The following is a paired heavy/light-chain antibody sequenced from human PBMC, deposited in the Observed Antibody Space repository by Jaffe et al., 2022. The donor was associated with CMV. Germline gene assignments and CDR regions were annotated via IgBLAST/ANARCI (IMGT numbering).Light chain of an antibody. CDR1: QSISTY. CDR3: QQGYSSPHT. CDR2: AAS. V-gene: IGKV1-39*01. Sequence: DIQMTQSPSSLSASVGDRVTITCRASQSISTYLNWFRQEPGKAPKLLIYAASVLHSGAPSRFSGSGSGTDFTLTISSLQPEDFATYYCQQGYSSPHTFGRGTKLEIE. J-gene: IGKJ2*01.
Heavy chain of an antibody. J-gene: IGHJ4*02. D-gene: IGHD6-19*01. V-gene: IGHV3-66*01. Sequence: EVQLVESGGGLVQPGGSLRLSCAASGLTVSSNYMSWVRQAPGKGLEWVSVIYSGGSTYYADSVKGRFTISRDRSKNTLYLQMSSLRAEDTAVYYCTRGGSSGWYYFDYWGQGTLVTVSS. CDR3: TRGGSSGWYYFDY. CDR2: IYSGGST. CDR1: GLTVSSNY.